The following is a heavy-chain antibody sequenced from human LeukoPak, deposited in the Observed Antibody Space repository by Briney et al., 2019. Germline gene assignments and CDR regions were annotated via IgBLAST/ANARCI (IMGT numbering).Heavy chain of an antibody. Sequence: SETLSLTCTVSGGSISSSSYYWGWIRQPPGKGLEWIGSIYYSGSTYYNPSLKSRVTISVDTSKNQFSLKLSSVTAADTAVYYCARELSYAFDIWGQGTMVTASS. CDR3: ARELSYAFDI. V-gene: IGHV4-39*07. J-gene: IGHJ3*02. CDR2: IYYSGST. D-gene: IGHD2-2*01. CDR1: GGSISSSSYY.